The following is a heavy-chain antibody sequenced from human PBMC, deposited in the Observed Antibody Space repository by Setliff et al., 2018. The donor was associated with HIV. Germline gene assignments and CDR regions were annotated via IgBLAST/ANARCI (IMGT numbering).Heavy chain of an antibody. CDR3: ARDRASSGYYARFDH. CDR2: ISYDSRFI. CDR1: GFPFSSAW. V-gene: IGHV3-21*01. J-gene: IGHJ4*02. Sequence: PGGSLRLSCAASGFPFSSAWMGWVRQAPGKGLEWVSSISYDSRFIYHADSMKGRFTISRDNAKKLVYLQMNSLRAEDTAIYYCARDRASSGYYARFDHWGQGTLVTVSS. D-gene: IGHD3-22*01.